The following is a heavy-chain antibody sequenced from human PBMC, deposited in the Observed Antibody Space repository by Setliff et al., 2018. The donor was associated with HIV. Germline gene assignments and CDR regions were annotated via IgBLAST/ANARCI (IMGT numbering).Heavy chain of an antibody. D-gene: IGHD3-22*01. J-gene: IGHJ4*02. CDR3: ARDHHYYDSSGYYWRDY. V-gene: IGHV4-59*11. CDR1: GGSISSHY. CDR2: IYYSGST. Sequence: SETLSLTCTVSGGSISSHYWSWTRQPPGKGLEWIGSIYYSGSTNYNPSLKSRVTISVDTSKNQFSLKLSSVTAADTAVYYCARDHHYYDSSGYYWRDYWGQGTLVTVSS.